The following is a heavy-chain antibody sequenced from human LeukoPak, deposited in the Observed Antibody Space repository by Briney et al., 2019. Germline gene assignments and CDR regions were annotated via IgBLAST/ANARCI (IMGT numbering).Heavy chain of an antibody. CDR2: IYYSGST. J-gene: IGHJ4*02. V-gene: IGHV4-39*07. Sequence: SETLSLTCTVSGGSISSSSYYWGWIRQPPGKGLEWIGSIYYSGSTYYNPSLKSRVTISVDTSKNQFSLKLSSVTAADTAVYYCAGDPRGDDSSGYSDYWGQGTLVTVSS. CDR3: AGDPRGDDSSGYSDY. CDR1: GGSISSSSYY. D-gene: IGHD3-22*01.